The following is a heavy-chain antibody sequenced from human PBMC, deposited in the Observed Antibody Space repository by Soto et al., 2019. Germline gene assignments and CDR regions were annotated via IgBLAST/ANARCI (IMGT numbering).Heavy chain of an antibody. CDR3: ASRSYWYFDF. CDR2: MHYRANT. Sequence: QVQLQESGPGLVKPSQILSVTCTVSGGSLSSGDYFWSWIRRPPGKGLEWIGYMHYRANTYYNPSLMSRLTISVDMSKNQFSLRVSSVTAADTAVYYCASRSYWYFDFWGQGTLVTVS. CDR1: GGSLSSGDYF. D-gene: IGHD1-26*01. J-gene: IGHJ4*02. V-gene: IGHV4-30-4*01.